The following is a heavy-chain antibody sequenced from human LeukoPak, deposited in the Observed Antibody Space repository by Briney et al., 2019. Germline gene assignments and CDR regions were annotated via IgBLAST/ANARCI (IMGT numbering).Heavy chain of an antibody. D-gene: IGHD6-19*01. CDR3: AKDSKVAGTLGAFDI. CDR1: GFTFSSYA. J-gene: IGHJ3*02. CDR2: ISGSGGST. V-gene: IGHV3-23*01. Sequence: GGPLSLSCAASGFTFSSYAMSGVRQAPGEGLECVSAISGSGGSTSYADSVKARFTISRDNAKNSLYLQMNSLRAEDTALYYCAKDSKVAGTLGAFDIWGQGTMVTVSS.